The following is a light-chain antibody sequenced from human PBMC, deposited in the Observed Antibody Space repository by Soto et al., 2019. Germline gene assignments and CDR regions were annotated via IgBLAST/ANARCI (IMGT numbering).Light chain of an antibody. CDR3: SSYAGTFYV. V-gene: IGLV2-8*01. Sequence: QSALTQPPSASGSPGQSVTISCTGTSSDVGGYNYVSWYQQHPGKAPKLMIYEVSKRPSGVPDPFSGSKSGNTASLTVSGLQAEDEADYYCSSYAGTFYVFGTGTKLTVL. J-gene: IGLJ1*01. CDR1: SSDVGGYNY. CDR2: EVS.